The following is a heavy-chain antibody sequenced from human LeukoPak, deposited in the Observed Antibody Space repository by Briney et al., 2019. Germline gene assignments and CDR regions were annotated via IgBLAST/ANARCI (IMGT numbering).Heavy chain of an antibody. Sequence: SETLSLPCTVSGGSISGHYWSWIRQPPGKGLEWIGYIYYSGTKYNPTLKGRVTISDDASKNQFSLKLSSVTAADTAVYYCARGTGLLGFWGQGTLVTVSS. J-gene: IGHJ4*02. V-gene: IGHV4-59*11. CDR3: ARGTGLLGF. CDR2: IYYSGT. D-gene: IGHD2-15*01. CDR1: GGSISGHY.